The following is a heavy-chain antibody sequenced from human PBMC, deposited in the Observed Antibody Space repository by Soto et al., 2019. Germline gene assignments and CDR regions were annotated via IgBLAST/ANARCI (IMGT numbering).Heavy chain of an antibody. CDR2: IYGNGGGT. CDR3: AKDSVPDGRWNFDY. CDR1: GISFSGYT. J-gene: IGHJ4*02. D-gene: IGHD2-2*01. Sequence: EVHLLESGGRLVQAGGSLRLSCVPSGISFSGYTMSWVRQAPGRGLEWVASIYGNGGGTFYADSVKGRFTISRDNSKRIVFLDITALRAEDTAVYYCAKDSVPDGRWNFDYWGQGTLVTVSS. V-gene: IGHV3-23*01.